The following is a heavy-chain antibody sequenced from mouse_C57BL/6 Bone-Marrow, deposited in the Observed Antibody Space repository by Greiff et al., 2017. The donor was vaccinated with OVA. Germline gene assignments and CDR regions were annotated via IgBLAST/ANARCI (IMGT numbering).Heavy chain of an antibody. CDR1: GYTFTSYW. CDR2: IHPNSGST. CDR3: ARSPDYYGRDH. V-gene: IGHV1-64*01. D-gene: IGHD1-1*01. Sequence: QVQLQQPGAELVKPGASVKLSCKASGYTFTSYWMHWVKQRPGQGLEWIGMIHPNSGSTNYNEKFKSKATLTVDKSSSTAYMQLSSLTSEDSAVYYGARSPDYYGRDHWGQGTTLTVSS. J-gene: IGHJ2*01.